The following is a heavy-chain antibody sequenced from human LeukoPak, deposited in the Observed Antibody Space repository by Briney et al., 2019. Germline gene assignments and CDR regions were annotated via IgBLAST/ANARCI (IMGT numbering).Heavy chain of an antibody. Sequence: GGSLRLSCAASGFTFSSYGMHWVRQAPGKGLEWVAFIRYDGSNKYYADSVKGRFTISRDNSKNTLYLQMNSLRAEDTAVYYCARVLHYYYYYYMDVWGKGTTVTVSS. D-gene: IGHD2-15*01. CDR2: IRYDGSNK. CDR1: GFTFSSYG. J-gene: IGHJ6*03. V-gene: IGHV3-30*02. CDR3: ARVLHYYYYYYMDV.